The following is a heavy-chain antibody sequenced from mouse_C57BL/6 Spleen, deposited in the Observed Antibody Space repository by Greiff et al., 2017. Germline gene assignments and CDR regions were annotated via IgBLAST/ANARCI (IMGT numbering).Heavy chain of an antibody. D-gene: IGHD1-1*01. Sequence: EVKVVESGPELVKPGASVKISCKASGYTFTDYYMNWVKQSHGKSLEWIGDINPNNGGTSYNQKFKGKATLTVDKSSSTAYMELRSLTSEDSAVYYCASSPLYYYGSSMDYWGQGTSVTVSS. CDR2: INPNNGGT. J-gene: IGHJ4*01. CDR1: GYTFTDYY. CDR3: ASSPLYYYGSSMDY. V-gene: IGHV1-26*01.